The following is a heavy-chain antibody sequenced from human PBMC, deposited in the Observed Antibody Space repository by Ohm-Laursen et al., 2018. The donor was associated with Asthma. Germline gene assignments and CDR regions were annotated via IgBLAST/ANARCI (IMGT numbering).Heavy chain of an antibody. CDR3: ARCDSSGYYLRAFDI. Sequence: SLRLSCAASGFTFSSYAMHWVRQAPGKGLEWVAVISYDGSNKYYADSVKGRFTISRDNSKNTLYLQMNSLRSEDTAVYYCARCDSSGYYLRAFDIWGQGTMVTVSS. CDR2: ISYDGSNK. V-gene: IGHV3-30-3*01. J-gene: IGHJ3*02. D-gene: IGHD3-22*01. CDR1: GFTFSSYA.